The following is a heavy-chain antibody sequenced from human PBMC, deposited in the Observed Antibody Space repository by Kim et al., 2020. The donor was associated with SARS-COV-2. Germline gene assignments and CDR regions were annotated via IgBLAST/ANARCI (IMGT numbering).Heavy chain of an antibody. D-gene: IGHD1-26*01. J-gene: IGHJ2*01. Sequence: SETLSLTCTVSGGSISSYYWSWIRQPPGKGLEWIGYIYYSGSTNYNPSLKSRVTISVDTSKNQFSLKLSSVTAADTAVYYCARVGWDWYFDLWGRGTLVTVSS. CDR3: ARVGWDWYFDL. V-gene: IGHV4-59*13. CDR2: IYYSGST. CDR1: GGSISSYY.